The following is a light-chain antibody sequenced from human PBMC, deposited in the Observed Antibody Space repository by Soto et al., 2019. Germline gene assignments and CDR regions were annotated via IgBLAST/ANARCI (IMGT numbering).Light chain of an antibody. CDR2: GAS. J-gene: IGKJ1*01. CDR3: QQHNSYPWT. V-gene: IGKV1-17*01. CDR1: QGIRKD. Sequence: DIQMTQSPSSLSASVGDRVTITCRASQGIRKDLVWYQQKPGKAPKRLIYGASNLQSGVPSRFSVSGSGAVFTLTISCLQPEDFATYYCQQHNSYPWTFGQGTKVEIK.